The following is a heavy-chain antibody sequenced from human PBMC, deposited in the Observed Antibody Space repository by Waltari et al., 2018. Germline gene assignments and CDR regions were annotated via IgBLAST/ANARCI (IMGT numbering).Heavy chain of an antibody. V-gene: IGHV1-69*15. D-gene: IGHD2-21*02. CDR2: IIPIFGTA. Sequence: QVQLVQSGAEVKKPGSSVKVSCKASGGTFSSYAISWVRQATGQGLEWMGRIIPIFGTANYAQKFQGRVTITADESTSTAYMELSSLRSEDTAVYYCARDQCGGDCYPGVYYYYGMDVWGQGTTVTVSS. CDR3: ARDQCGGDCYPGVYYYYGMDV. J-gene: IGHJ6*02. CDR1: GGTFSSYA.